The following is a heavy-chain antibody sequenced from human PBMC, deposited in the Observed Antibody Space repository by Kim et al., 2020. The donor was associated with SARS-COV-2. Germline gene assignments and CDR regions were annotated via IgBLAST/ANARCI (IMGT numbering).Heavy chain of an antibody. V-gene: IGHV3-33*01. CDR1: GFTFSIYG. Sequence: GGSLRLSCAASGFTFSIYGMHWVRQAPGKGLEWVAVIWYDGSNKYYADSVKGRFTISRDNSKNTLYLQMNSLRAEDTAVYYCARDLVRYFDWKYYYYYYGMDVWGQGTTVTVSS. CDR2: IWYDGSNK. D-gene: IGHD3-9*01. J-gene: IGHJ6*02. CDR3: ARDLVRYFDWKYYYYYYGMDV.